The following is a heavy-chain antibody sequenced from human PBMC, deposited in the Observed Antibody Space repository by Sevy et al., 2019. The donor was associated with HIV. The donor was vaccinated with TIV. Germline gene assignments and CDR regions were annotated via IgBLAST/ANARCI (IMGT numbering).Heavy chain of an antibody. D-gene: IGHD2-15*01. J-gene: IGHJ6*02. CDR3: ARNGGDSGYDCCRGGSCYSGRAGMDV. V-gene: IGHV3-9*01. Sequence: GGSLRLSCAASGFTFDDYAMHWVRQAPGKGLEWVSGISWNSGSIGYADSVKGRFTISRDNAKNSLYLQMNSLRAEVTALYYCARNGGDSGYDCCRGGSCYSGRAGMDVWGQGPTVTVSS. CDR2: ISWNSGSI. CDR1: GFTFDDYA.